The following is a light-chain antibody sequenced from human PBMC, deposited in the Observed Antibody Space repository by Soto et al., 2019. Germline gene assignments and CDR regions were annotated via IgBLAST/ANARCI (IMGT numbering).Light chain of an antibody. CDR3: QHYGSSPYT. CDR2: GAS. CDR1: QSVSSSY. Sequence: EIVLTQSPGTLSLSPGERANLSCRASQSVSSSYLAWYQQKPGQAPTLLIYGASSRATGIPDRFSGSGSGTDFTLTISRLEPEDFAVYYCQHYGSSPYTFGQGTKLEI. V-gene: IGKV3-20*01. J-gene: IGKJ2*01.